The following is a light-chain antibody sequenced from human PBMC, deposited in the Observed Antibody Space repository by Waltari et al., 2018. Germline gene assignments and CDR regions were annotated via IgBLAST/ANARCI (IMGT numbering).Light chain of an antibody. CDR1: SGSVSSTSY. J-gene: IGLJ3*02. V-gene: IGLV8-61*01. CDR3: WLYMGSGIWV. Sequence: QTVVTQEPSLSVSPGGTVTLTCALSSGSVSSTSYASWYQQTPGQAPRTLVYQGNTHSSGVPDRFSGSILGNKAALTITGAQADDESDYYCWLYMGSGIWVFGGGTKLTV. CDR2: QGN.